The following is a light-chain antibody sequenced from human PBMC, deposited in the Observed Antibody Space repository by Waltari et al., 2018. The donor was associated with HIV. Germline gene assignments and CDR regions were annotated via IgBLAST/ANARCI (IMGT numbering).Light chain of an antibody. CDR2: DVT. J-gene: IGLJ1*01. Sequence: QSALTQPPSASGSPGQSVSISCTGASSDVGAFKYVSWYQKHPGKAPKRLIYDVTKRPSGVPDCFSGSKSGNPASLTVSGLQAEDEATYYSSSYAGSSMSYAFGTWTKVTVL. CDR1: SSDVGAFKY. CDR3: SSYAGSSMSYA. V-gene: IGLV2-8*01.